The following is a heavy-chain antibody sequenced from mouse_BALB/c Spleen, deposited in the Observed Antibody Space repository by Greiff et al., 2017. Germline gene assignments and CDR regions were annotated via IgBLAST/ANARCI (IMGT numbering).Heavy chain of an antibody. J-gene: IGHJ4*01. CDR1: GYTFTSYW. V-gene: IGHV1-69*02. CDR3: ASGQAKAMDY. D-gene: IGHD3-2*02. CDR2: IDPSVSET. Sequence: QVQLQQPGAELVKPGAPVKLSCKASGYTFTSYWMNWVKQRPGRGLEWIGRIDPSVSETHYNQTFKDKATLTVDNSSSTVYIKLSSLTSEDSAVYYWASGQAKAMDYWGQGTSVTVAS.